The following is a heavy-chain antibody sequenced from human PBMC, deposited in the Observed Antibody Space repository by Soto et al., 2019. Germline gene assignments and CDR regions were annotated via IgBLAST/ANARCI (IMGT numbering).Heavy chain of an antibody. CDR3: AREGTYASGSYDY. CDR2: IWYDGSNQ. V-gene: IGHV3-33*01. Sequence: QVQLVETGGGVVQPGRSLRLSCEGSGFIFSEYGMHWVRQAPGKGLERVGVIWYDGSNQYYAESVKGRLIISRDNSKNTMYVQINSVRPEDTAVYYCAREGTYASGSYDYWGQGTLVTVSS. D-gene: IGHD3-10*01. CDR1: GFIFSEYG. J-gene: IGHJ4*02.